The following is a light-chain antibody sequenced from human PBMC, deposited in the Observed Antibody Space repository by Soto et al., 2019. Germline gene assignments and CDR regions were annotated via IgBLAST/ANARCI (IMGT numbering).Light chain of an antibody. V-gene: IGKV3-20*01. CDR2: GAS. CDR1: QSVSSSY. CDR3: QQFGYPPIT. J-gene: IGKJ5*01. Sequence: EIVLTQSPGTLSLSPGEGATLSCRASQSVSSSYLAWYQQKPGQAPRLLLYGASSWATGIPDRFIGSGSGTDFTLPISSLEPEDFAVYYCQQFGYPPITFGQGTRLEIE.